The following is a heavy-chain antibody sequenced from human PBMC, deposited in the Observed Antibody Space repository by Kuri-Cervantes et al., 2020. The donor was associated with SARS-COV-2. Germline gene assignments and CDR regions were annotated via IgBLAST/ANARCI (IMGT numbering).Heavy chain of an antibody. D-gene: IGHD6-13*01. CDR3: ARGPLCSSSWYDWFDP. Sequence: GESLKISCAASGFTFSSYAMSWVRQAPGKGLEWVSRINSDGSSTSYADSVKGRFTISRDNAKNTLYLQMNSLRAEDTAVYYCARGPLCSSSWYDWFDPWGQGTLVTVSS. V-gene: IGHV3-74*01. CDR1: GFTFSSYA. J-gene: IGHJ5*02. CDR2: INSDGSST.